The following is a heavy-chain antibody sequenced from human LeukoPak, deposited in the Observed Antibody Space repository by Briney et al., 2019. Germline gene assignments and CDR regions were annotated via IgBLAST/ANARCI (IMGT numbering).Heavy chain of an antibody. Sequence: GSLRLSCAASGFTFSSYAMHWVRQAPGKGLEWVAVISYDGSNKYYADSVKGRFTISRDNSKNTLYLQMNSLRAEDTAVYYCARENCYDSSGEIDYWGQGTLVTVSS. J-gene: IGHJ4*02. CDR1: GFTFSSYA. CDR2: ISYDGSNK. CDR3: ARENCYDSSGEIDY. D-gene: IGHD3-22*01. V-gene: IGHV3-30*01.